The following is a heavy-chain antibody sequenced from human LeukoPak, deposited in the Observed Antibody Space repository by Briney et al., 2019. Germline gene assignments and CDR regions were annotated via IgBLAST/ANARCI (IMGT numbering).Heavy chain of an antibody. CDR3: ASAAGYSSSWYVDY. J-gene: IGHJ4*02. CDR1: GFTFSSYA. V-gene: IGHV3-23*01. Sequence: GGSLRLSCAASGFTFSSYAMSWVRQAPGKGLEWVSAISGSSGSTYYADSVKGRFTISRDNSKNTLYLQMNSLRAEDTAVYYCASAAGYSSSWYVDYWGQGTLVTVSS. CDR2: ISGSSGST. D-gene: IGHD6-13*01.